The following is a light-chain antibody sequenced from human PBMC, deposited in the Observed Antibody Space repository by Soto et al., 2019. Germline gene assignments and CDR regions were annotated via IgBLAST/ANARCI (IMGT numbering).Light chain of an antibody. Sequence: EIVLTQSPATLSLSPGERATLSRRASQSMSDFLAWYQHKPGQSPRLLIYDVSRRATGIPARFSGSGSGTDFTLSISSLEPEDFGVYYCQQRSSWPLTFGGGTKVEIK. CDR2: DVS. CDR1: QSMSDF. CDR3: QQRSSWPLT. V-gene: IGKV3-11*01. J-gene: IGKJ4*01.